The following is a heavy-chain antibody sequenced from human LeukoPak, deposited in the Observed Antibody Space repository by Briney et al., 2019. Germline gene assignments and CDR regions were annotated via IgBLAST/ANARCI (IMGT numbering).Heavy chain of an antibody. J-gene: IGHJ4*02. CDR3: TREGVLAGVDY. Sequence: PGGSLRLSCAASGFTFTSYWMSWVRQAPGNGLEWVANIKQDGSEKNYVDSVKGRFTISRDNAKNSMSLQMNSLRAEDTAVYYCTREGVLAGVDYWGQGSLVTVSS. V-gene: IGHV3-7*01. D-gene: IGHD3-3*02. CDR2: IKQDGSEK. CDR1: GFTFTSYW.